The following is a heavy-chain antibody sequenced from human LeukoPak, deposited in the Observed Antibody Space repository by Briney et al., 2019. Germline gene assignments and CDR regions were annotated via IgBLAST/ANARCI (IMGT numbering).Heavy chain of an antibody. CDR2: IHRSGST. V-gene: IGHV4-4*02. Sequence: PSETLSLTCVVSGGSISNINNWWSWVRQPPGKGLEWIGEIHRSGSTNYNPSLKSRVTISMDQSKNQLSLKVSSVTAADTAVYYCARRCSSTSCYYYYGMDVWGQGATVTVSS. CDR1: GGSISNINNW. CDR3: ARRCSSTSCYYYYGMDV. D-gene: IGHD2-2*01. J-gene: IGHJ6*02.